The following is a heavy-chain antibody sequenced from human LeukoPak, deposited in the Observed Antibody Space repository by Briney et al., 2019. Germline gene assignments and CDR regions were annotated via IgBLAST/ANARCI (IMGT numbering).Heavy chain of an antibody. CDR3: AKATVETTVTTLHFDY. J-gene: IGHJ4*02. Sequence: ASVKVSRKASGYTFTSYYMHWVRQAPGQGLEWMGIINPSGGSTSYAQKFQGRVTMTRDTSTSTVYMELSSLRAEDTALYYCAKATVETTVTTLHFDYWGQGTLVTVSS. V-gene: IGHV1-46*01. D-gene: IGHD4-17*01. CDR1: GYTFTSYY. CDR2: INPSGGST.